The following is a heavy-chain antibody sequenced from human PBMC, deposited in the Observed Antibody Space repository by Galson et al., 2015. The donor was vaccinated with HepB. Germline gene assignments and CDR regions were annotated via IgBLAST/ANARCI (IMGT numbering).Heavy chain of an antibody. CDR2: IYYSGST. D-gene: IGHD6-6*01. Sequence: TLSLTCTVSGDSISSGAYYWSWIRQHPGKGLEWIGYIYYSGSTYYNPSLKSRLTISLDTSKNQFSLKLSSVTAADTAVYYCSSSVAPLRGAFDIWGQGTMVTVSS. CDR3: SSSVAPLRGAFDI. CDR1: GDSISSGAYY. V-gene: IGHV4-31*03. J-gene: IGHJ3*02.